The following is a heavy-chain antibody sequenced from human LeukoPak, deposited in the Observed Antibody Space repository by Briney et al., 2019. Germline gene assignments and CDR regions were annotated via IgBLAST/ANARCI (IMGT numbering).Heavy chain of an antibody. CDR1: GFTFNSYG. CDR2: IWYDGSNK. J-gene: IGHJ6*02. D-gene: IGHD3-10*01. Sequence: GGSLRLSCAASGFTFNSYGMHWVRQAPGKGLEWVAVIWYDGSNKYYADSVKGRFTISRDNSKNTLYLQMNSLRAEDTSVYYCARDRKVRDPYYYYYYGMDVWGQGTTVTVSS. CDR3: ARDRKVRDPYYYYYYGMDV. V-gene: IGHV3-33*01.